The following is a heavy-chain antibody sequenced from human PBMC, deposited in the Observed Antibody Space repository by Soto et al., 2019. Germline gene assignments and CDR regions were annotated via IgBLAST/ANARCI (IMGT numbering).Heavy chain of an antibody. Sequence: EVQLLESGGGLVQPGGSLRLSCAASGFTFNTYAMSWVRRAPGKGLECVSGISGSGGGMYYADSVVVRFTISRDNSNNTSYLQMNSLRVKDTAVYSCAKDIGSSSDFVYWGQGMLVTVSS. CDR2: ISGSGGGM. J-gene: IGHJ4*02. D-gene: IGHD6-6*01. CDR3: AKDIGSSSDFVY. CDR1: GFTFNTYA. V-gene: IGHV3-23*01.